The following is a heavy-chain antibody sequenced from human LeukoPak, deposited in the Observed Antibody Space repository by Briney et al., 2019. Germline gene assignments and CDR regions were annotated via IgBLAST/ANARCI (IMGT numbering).Heavy chain of an antibody. D-gene: IGHD3-10*01. J-gene: IGHJ4*02. CDR1: GGTISSYA. CDR3: ARLNFFGTYYFDY. V-gene: IGHV1-69*05. Sequence: GSSVKVSCKASGGTISSYAISWVRQAPGQGLEWMGGIIPILGTANYAQKFQGRVTITTDESTSTAYMELSSLRSEDTAVYYCARLNFFGTYYFDYWGQGTLVTVSS. CDR2: IIPILGTA.